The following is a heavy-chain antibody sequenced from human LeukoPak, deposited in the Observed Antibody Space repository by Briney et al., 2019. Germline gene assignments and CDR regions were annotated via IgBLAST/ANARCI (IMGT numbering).Heavy chain of an antibody. Sequence: GGSLRLSCAASVTVRSNYMSWVRQAPGKGLEWVSVIFSGGSTSYADSVKGRFTISRDNSKNTVYLQIDGLRTEDTGVYYCATNVVVVAATGVLDVWGQGTMVTASS. J-gene: IGHJ3*01. D-gene: IGHD2-15*01. V-gene: IGHV3-53*05. CDR1: VTVRSNY. CDR2: IFSGGST. CDR3: ATNVVVVAATGVLDV.